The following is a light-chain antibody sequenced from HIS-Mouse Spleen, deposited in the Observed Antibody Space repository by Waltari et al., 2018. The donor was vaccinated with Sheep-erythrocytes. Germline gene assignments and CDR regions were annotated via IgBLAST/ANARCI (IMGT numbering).Light chain of an antibody. Sequence: SYELTQPPSVSVSPGQTARITCSGDALPKKYAYWYQQKSGQAPVLVIYEDSKRPSGIPERFPGSSSGTMATLTISGAQVEDEADYYCYSTDISGNHRVFGGGTKLTVL. J-gene: IGLJ2*01. V-gene: IGLV3-10*01. CDR2: EDS. CDR3: YSTDISGNHRV. CDR1: ALPKKY.